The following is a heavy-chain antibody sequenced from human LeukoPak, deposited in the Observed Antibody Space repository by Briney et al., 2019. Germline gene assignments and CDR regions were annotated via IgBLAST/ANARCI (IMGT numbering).Heavy chain of an antibody. J-gene: IGHJ4*02. Sequence: GGSLRLSCAASGFTFSSYSMNWVRQAPGKGLEWVSSISSSSSYIYYAGSVKGRFTISRDNAKNSLYLQMNSLSAEDTAVYFCARTDTATSGSYWGQGTLVTVSS. CDR1: GFTFSSYS. D-gene: IGHD5-18*01. V-gene: IGHV3-21*01. CDR3: ARTDTATSGSY. CDR2: ISSSSSYI.